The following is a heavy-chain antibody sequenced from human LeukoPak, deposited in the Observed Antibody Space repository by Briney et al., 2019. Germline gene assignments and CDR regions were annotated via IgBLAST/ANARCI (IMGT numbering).Heavy chain of an antibody. Sequence: SETLSLTCAVYGGSFSGYYWSWIRQPPGKGLEWIGEINHSGSTNYNPSLKSRVTISVDTSKNQFSLKLSSVTAADTAVYYCARDHPMANFDYWGQGTLVTVSS. CDR2: INHSGST. D-gene: IGHD2-8*01. J-gene: IGHJ4*02. CDR3: ARDHPMANFDY. CDR1: GGSFSGYY. V-gene: IGHV4-34*01.